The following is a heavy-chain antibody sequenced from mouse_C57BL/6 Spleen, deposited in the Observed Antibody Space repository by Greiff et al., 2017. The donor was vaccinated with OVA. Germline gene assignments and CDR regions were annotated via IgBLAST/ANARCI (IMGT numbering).Heavy chain of an antibody. J-gene: IGHJ4*01. D-gene: IGHD1-1*01. V-gene: IGHV1-63*01. Sequence: VQLQQSGAELVRPGTSVKMSCKASGYTFTNYWIGWAKQRPGHGLEWIGDIYPGGGYTNYNEKFKGKATLTADKSSSTAYMQFSSLTSEDSAIYYCARSDYGSSYYAMDDWGQGTSVTVSS. CDR1: GYTFTNYW. CDR3: ARSDYGSSYYAMDD. CDR2: IYPGGGYT.